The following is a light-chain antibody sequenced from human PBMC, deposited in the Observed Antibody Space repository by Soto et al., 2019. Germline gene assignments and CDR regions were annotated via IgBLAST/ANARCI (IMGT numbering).Light chain of an antibody. CDR1: SSDVGTYNF. V-gene: IGLV2-11*01. J-gene: IGLJ1*01. CDR3: CSYVGSYTSYV. Sequence: QSALTQPRSVCGSPGQSVTISCTGTSSDVGTYNFVSWYQQHPGKDPKFMIYDGTKRPSGVPDRFSGSKSGNTASLTISGLQAEDEAAYYCCSYVGSYTSYVFGTGTKLTAL. CDR2: DGT.